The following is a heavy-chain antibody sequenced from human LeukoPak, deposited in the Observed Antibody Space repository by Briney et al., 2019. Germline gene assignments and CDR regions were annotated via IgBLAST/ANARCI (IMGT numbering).Heavy chain of an antibody. CDR3: ARDTDIVVVPAAGHNWFDP. J-gene: IGHJ5*02. V-gene: IGHV4-4*07. D-gene: IGHD2-2*01. CDR1: GGSISSYY. Sequence: SETLSLTCTVSGGSISSYYWSWIRQPVGKGLEWIGRIYTSGSTNYNPPLKSRVTMSVDTSKNQFSLKLSSVTAADTAVYYCARDTDIVVVPAAGHNWFDPWGQGTLVTVSS. CDR2: IYTSGST.